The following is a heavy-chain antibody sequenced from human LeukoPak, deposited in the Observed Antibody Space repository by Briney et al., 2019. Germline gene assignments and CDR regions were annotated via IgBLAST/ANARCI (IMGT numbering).Heavy chain of an antibody. CDR2: TYYRSKWYN. CDR3: ARGLYYFDF. V-gene: IGHV6-1*01. CDR1: GDSVSSNSAA. J-gene: IGHJ4*02. Sequence: SQTLSLTCAISGDSVSSNSAAWTWIRQSPSRGLEWLGRTYYRSKWYNDYAVSVTSRITINPDTSKNQFSLQLNSVTPEDAAVYYCARGLYYFDFWGQGTLVTVSS.